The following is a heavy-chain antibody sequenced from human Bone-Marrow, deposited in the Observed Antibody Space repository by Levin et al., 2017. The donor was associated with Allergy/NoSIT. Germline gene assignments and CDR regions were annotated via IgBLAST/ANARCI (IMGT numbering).Heavy chain of an antibody. D-gene: IGHD3-22*01. CDR2: IYYSGTS. CDR3: AREVKSSEWYSYGTYHYYYYMDV. CDR1: GGSIRSDC. Sequence: HSQTLSLTCTVSGGSIRSDCWSWIRQPPGKGLEWIGYIYYSGTSNYNPSLKSRLTISVDTSKSQFSLKLSSVTAADTAVYFCAREVKSSEWYSYGTYHYYYYMDVWGKGTAVTVS. V-gene: IGHV4-59*01. J-gene: IGHJ6*03.